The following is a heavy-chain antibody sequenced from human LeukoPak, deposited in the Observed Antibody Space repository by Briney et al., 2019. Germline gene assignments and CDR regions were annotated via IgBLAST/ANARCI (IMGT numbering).Heavy chain of an antibody. CDR2: INHSGST. CDR1: GGSFRGYY. D-gene: IGHD7-27*01. Sequence: SEALSLTCAVYGGSFRGYYWSWIRQPPGKGLEWIGEINHSGSTNYNPSLKSRVTISVDTSKNQCSLKLSSVTAADTAVYYCARDGWGSNWFDPWGQGTLVTVSS. J-gene: IGHJ5*02. V-gene: IGHV4-34*01. CDR3: ARDGWGSNWFDP.